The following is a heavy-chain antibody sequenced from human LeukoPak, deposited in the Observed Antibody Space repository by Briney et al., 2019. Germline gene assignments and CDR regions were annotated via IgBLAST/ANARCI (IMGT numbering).Heavy chain of an antibody. Sequence: GGSLRLSCAASGFAFNSYSMNWVRQAPGKGLEWVSYIRSDSSIIYYADSVKGRFTMSRDNGKNSLYLQMNSLRVEDTAVYFCARVQAGKWDFDYWGQGTLVTVSS. CDR3: ARVQAGKWDFDY. V-gene: IGHV3-48*01. CDR1: GFAFNSYS. CDR2: IRSDSSII. D-gene: IGHD2-8*01. J-gene: IGHJ4*02.